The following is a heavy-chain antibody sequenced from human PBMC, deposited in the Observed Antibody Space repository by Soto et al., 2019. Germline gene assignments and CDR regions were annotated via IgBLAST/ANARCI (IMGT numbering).Heavy chain of an antibody. V-gene: IGHV3-53*01. CDR2: IYSGGST. CDR1: GFTVSSNY. J-gene: IGHJ3*02. CDR3: ARDIYSYDPDAFDI. Sequence: EVQLVESGGGLIQPGGSLRLSCAASGFTVSSNYMSWVRQAPGKGLEWVSVIYSGGSTYYADSVKGRFTISRDISKNTLYLQMNSLRAEDTAVYYCARDIYSYDPDAFDIWGQGTMVTVSS. D-gene: IGHD5-18*01.